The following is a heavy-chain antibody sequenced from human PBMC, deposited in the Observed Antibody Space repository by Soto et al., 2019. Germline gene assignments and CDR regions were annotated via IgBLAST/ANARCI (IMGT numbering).Heavy chain of an antibody. D-gene: IGHD4-17*01. J-gene: IGHJ4*02. CDR3: ARVRTDSGDYEGFDY. CDR1: GYTFTDSW. CDR2: IYPGDSDT. V-gene: IGHV5-51*01. Sequence: GESLKISCKGSGYTFTDSWIGWVRQVPGKGLEWMVMIYPGDSDTRYNPSFQGQVTISADKSISTAYLQWSSLKASDTAMYFCARVRTDSGDYEGFDYWGQGTLVTVS.